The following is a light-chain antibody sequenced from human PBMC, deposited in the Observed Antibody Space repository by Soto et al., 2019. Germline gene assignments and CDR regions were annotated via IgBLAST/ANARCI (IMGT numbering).Light chain of an antibody. J-gene: IGKJ4*01. CDR1: QDISNY. V-gene: IGKV1-33*01. CDR2: DAS. Sequence: DIQMTQSPSSLSASVGDRVTITCQASQDISNYLNWYQQKPGKAPKLLIYDASNLETRVPSRFSGSGSGTDFTFTISSLQPEDSATYYCQQYDNLPITFGGGAKVEIK. CDR3: QQYDNLPIT.